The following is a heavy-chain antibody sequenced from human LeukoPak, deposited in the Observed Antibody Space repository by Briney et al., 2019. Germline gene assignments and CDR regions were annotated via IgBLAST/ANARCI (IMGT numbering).Heavy chain of an antibody. CDR2: IYYNGST. V-gene: IGHV4-59*08. CDR3: ARTGTRRGYFDY. J-gene: IGHJ4*02. Sequence: PSETLSLTCTVSGGSISSYYWSWIRQPPGKGLEWIGYIYYNGSTNYNPSLKSRVTISVDTSKNQFSLKLTSVTAADTAVYYCARTGTRRGYFDYWGQGTLGTVSS. CDR1: GGSISSYY. D-gene: IGHD4-17*01.